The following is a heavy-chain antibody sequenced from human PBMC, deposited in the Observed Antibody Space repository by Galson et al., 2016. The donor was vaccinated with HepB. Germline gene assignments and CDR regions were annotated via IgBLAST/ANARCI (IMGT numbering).Heavy chain of an antibody. J-gene: IGHJ6*02. Sequence: SLRLSCAASGFTFSDYIMHWVRQAPGKGLEWVAFISSDGSDKYYGDSVKGRFTISRDNSKNMLYLQMNSLSAEDTAVYFCARVPRVRASYNRSGYSYVNAVHIWGQGTTVTVSS. D-gene: IGHD3-22*01. CDR1: GFTFSDYI. CDR2: ISSDGSDK. CDR3: ARVPRVRASYNRSGYSYVNAVHI. V-gene: IGHV3-30*04.